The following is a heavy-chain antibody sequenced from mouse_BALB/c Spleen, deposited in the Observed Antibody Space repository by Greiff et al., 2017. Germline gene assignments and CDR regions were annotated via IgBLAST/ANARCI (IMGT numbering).Heavy chain of an antibody. J-gene: IGHJ4*01. CDR2: ISYSGST. Sequence: EVKLQESGPGLVKPSQSLSLTCTVTGYSITSDYAWNWIRQFPGNKLEWMGYISYSGSTSYNPSLKSRISIIRDTTKNQLFLQLNSVTTEDTSTYYCARHYYYGSNYYAMDYWGQGTSVTVSS. CDR3: ARHYYYGSNYYAMDY. CDR1: GYSITSDYA. D-gene: IGHD1-1*01. V-gene: IGHV3-2*02.